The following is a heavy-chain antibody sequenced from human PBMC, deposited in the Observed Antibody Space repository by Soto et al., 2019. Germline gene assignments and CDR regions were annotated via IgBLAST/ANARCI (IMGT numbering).Heavy chain of an antibody. CDR1: GFTIDNYT. CDR3: AKVIRGTNLHYFDY. V-gene: IGHV3-9*01. Sequence: EQLVESGGGLVQPGRSLRLSCAATGFTIDNYTMHWVRQAPGKSQEWVAGRRWDSDKIGYADSVKGRFNISRDNAKNSLYLQMNSLRAEATSLYYCAKVIRGTNLHYFDYWGQGTLVTVSS. J-gene: IGHJ4*02. CDR2: RRWDSDKI. D-gene: IGHD3-16*01.